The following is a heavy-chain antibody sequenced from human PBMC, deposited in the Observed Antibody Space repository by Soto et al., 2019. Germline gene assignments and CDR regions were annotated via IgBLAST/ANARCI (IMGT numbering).Heavy chain of an antibody. J-gene: IGHJ6*02. CDR3: ARADRTLVTSYGLDV. CDR2: INHSGTI. Sequence: SETLSLTCAVSGGSFSGFYWAWIRQPPGEGLEWIGEINHSGTINFNPSLRSRLTISLDSSKKHFSLKLTSLTAADAAVYYCARADRTLVTSYGLDVWGQGTTVTVSS. CDR1: GGSFSGFY. V-gene: IGHV4-34*01. D-gene: IGHD2-21*02.